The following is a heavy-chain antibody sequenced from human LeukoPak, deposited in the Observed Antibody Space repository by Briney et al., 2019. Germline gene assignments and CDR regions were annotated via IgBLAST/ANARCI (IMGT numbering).Heavy chain of an antibody. CDR3: ARVPGGYGSGSYRKYYFDY. J-gene: IGHJ4*02. V-gene: IGHV4-34*01. CDR1: GGSFSGYY. D-gene: IGHD3-10*01. Sequence: SETLSLTCAVYGGSFSGYYWSWIRQPPGKGLEWSGEINHSGSTNYNPSLKSRVTISVDTSKNQFSLKLSSVTAADTAVYYCARVPGGYGSGSYRKYYFDYWGQGTLVTVSS. CDR2: INHSGST.